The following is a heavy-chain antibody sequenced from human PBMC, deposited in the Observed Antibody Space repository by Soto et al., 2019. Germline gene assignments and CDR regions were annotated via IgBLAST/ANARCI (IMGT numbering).Heavy chain of an antibody. J-gene: IGHJ4*02. CDR3: AKSSTTRYSGSYPLGY. CDR2: ISGSGGST. D-gene: IGHD1-26*01. CDR1: GFTFSSYA. V-gene: IGHV3-23*01. Sequence: QTGGSLRLSCAASGFTFSSYAMSWVRQAPGKGLEWVSAISGSGGSTYYADSVKGRFTISRDNSKNTLYLQMNSLRAEDTAVYYCAKSSTTRYSGSYPLGYWGQGTLVTVSS.